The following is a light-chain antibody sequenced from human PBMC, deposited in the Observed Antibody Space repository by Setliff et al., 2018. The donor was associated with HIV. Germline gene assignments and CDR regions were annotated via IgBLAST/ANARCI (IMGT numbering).Light chain of an antibody. CDR2: EVS. Sequence: QSALAQPASVSGSPGQSVSISCTGRGRDLGGFNFVSWYRQYPGKAPKLIIYEVSQRPSGVSGRFSASKSGNTASLTISGLQADDEADYYCSSYSRTTLHVFGTGTKV. V-gene: IGLV2-14*03. CDR3: SSYSRTTLHV. CDR1: GRDLGGFNF. J-gene: IGLJ1*01.